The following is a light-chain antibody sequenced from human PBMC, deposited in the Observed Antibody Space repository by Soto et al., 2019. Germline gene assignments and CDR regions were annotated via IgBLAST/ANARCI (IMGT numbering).Light chain of an antibody. CDR1: QSISRY. Sequence: DIQMTQSPSSLSASVGDRVNITCRASQSISRYLNWYQHKPGEAPKLLIYAASPLQSGVPSRFSGSGSGTDFTLTISSLQPEDFAAYYCQQSYSTPYTFGPGTKLEI. CDR2: AAS. CDR3: QQSYSTPYT. J-gene: IGKJ2*01. V-gene: IGKV1-39*01.